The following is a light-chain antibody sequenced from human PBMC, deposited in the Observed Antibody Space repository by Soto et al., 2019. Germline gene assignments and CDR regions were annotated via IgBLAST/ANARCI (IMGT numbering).Light chain of an antibody. CDR3: QRYNNWIT. V-gene: IGKV3-15*01. Sequence: EIVMTQSPATLSLSPGERATLSCRASQSVSSNLAWYQQKPGQAPRLLIYGASTRATGIPAMFSGRGSGTVFTLTISRLQSEDFAVYFCQRYNNWITFGPGTRLEIK. CDR2: GAS. CDR1: QSVSSN. J-gene: IGKJ5*01.